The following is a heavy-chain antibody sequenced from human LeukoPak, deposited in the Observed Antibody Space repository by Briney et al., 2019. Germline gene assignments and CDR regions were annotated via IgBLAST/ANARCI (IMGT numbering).Heavy chain of an antibody. CDR1: GYTLTQVY. Sequence: ASVKVSCKVSGYTLTQVYIHWVRQSPGKGLEWMGGFIPNDGEKVYAPHFQGRVTMTEDTSSDTAYLELSSLRPDDAAVYYCATDSYTTFGELYGFFLTNWGQGTPVTVSS. D-gene: IGHD3-10*01. J-gene: IGHJ4*02. CDR3: ATDSYTTFGELYGFFLTN. V-gene: IGHV1-24*01. CDR2: FIPNDGEK.